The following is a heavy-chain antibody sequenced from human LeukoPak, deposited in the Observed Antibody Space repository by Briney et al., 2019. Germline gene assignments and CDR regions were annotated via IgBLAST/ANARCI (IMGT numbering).Heavy chain of an antibody. CDR1: GFTFSSYG. V-gene: IGHV3-33*01. CDR3: AREGLREALDI. J-gene: IGHJ3*02. CDR2: IYYDGSNE. Sequence: GGSLRLSCAASGFTFSSYGMHWVRQAPGKGLEWVALIYYDGSNEYYADSVKGRFTISRDNSKNTLYLQMNSLRAEDTAMYYCAREGLREALDIWGQGTKVTVSS. D-gene: IGHD4-17*01.